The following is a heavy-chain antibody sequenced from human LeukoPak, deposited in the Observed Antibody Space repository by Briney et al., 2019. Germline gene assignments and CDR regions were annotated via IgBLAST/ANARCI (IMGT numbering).Heavy chain of an antibody. CDR3: ARTQSGVPSFDL. CDR2: INHSGST. V-gene: IGHV4-34*01. Sequence: PSETLSLTCAVYGGSFSGYYWSWIRQPPGKGLEWIGEINHSGSTNYNPSLKSRVTISVDTSKNQFSLKLSSVTAEDTAVYYCARTQSGVPSFDLWGQGTMVTVSS. J-gene: IGHJ3*01. D-gene: IGHD2-8*01. CDR1: GGSFSGYY.